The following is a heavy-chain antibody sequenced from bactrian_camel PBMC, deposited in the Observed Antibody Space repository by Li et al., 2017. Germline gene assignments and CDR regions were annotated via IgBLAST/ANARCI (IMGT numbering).Heavy chain of an antibody. Sequence: HVQLVESGGGSVQAGESLRLSCVVSGYRYSTYWMGWFRQVPGNEREPLASIDSDGRTSVADSVKGRFTISKDNAKNTLYLQMNSLKPEDTAMYYCAADRYLSDYCSGDFGFWGQGTQVTVS. CDR3: AADRYLSDYCSGDFGF. V-gene: IGHV3S53*01. CDR2: IDSDGRT. CDR1: GYRYSTYW. D-gene: IGHD4*01. J-gene: IGHJ6*01.